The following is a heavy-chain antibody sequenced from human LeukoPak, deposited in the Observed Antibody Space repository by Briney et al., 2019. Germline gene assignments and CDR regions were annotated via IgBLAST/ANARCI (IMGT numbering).Heavy chain of an antibody. CDR2: IYYSGST. D-gene: IGHD5-18*01. Sequence: PSETLSLTCTVSGGSISSYYWSWIRQPPGKGLEWIGYIYYSGSTNYNPSLKSRVTISVDTSKNQFSLKVSSVTAADTAVYYCARDFRVGYSYGLYCGMDVWGQGTTVTVSS. CDR1: GGSISSYY. J-gene: IGHJ6*02. V-gene: IGHV4-59*01. CDR3: ARDFRVGYSYGLYCGMDV.